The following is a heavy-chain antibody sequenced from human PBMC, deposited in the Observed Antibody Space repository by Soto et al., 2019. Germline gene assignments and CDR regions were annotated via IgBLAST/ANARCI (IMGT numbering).Heavy chain of an antibody. J-gene: IGHJ4*02. V-gene: IGHV1-69*11. Sequence: QVQLVQSGAEVKKPGSSVKVSCKASGGTFSSYAINWMRQAPGQGLEWMGGIIPILGTADYAQKFQGRVTLTADESTSTAYMELSSLGSEETAVYCCARDAGERGYFDSWGQGTLVTVSS. CDR2: IIPILGTA. CDR3: ARDAGERGYFDS. D-gene: IGHD1-1*01. CDR1: GGTFSSYA.